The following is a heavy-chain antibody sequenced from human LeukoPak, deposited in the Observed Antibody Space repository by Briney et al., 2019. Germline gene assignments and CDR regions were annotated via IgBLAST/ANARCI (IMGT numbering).Heavy chain of an antibody. Sequence: PGGSLRLSCAASGFTFSSYAMSWVRQAPGKGLEWVSAISGSGDNTYYVDSVKGRFTISRDNSKNTLYLKRNSLRAEDTAVYYCAKRKIPGLEVREWFGPWGQGTLVTVSS. D-gene: IGHD3-3*01. CDR3: AKRKIPGLEVREWFGP. CDR1: GFTFSSYA. CDR2: ISGSGDNT. V-gene: IGHV3-23*01. J-gene: IGHJ5*02.